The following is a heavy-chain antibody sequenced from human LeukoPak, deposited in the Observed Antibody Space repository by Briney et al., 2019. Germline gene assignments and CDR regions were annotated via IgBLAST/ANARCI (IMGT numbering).Heavy chain of an antibody. V-gene: IGHV1-69*05. CDR3: ARSGLVSQYDYFYFYMDV. J-gene: IGHJ6*03. Sequence: SVKVSCTASAGTFSNYAVSLVRQAPGPGLESIGGVIPIFPSTKYAQKFQGRVSISTDESASVVYLEVIRLRSEDTAVFYCARSGLVSQYDYFYFYMDVWGKGTAVTVSS. D-gene: IGHD3-3*01. CDR2: VIPIFPST. CDR1: AGTFSNYA.